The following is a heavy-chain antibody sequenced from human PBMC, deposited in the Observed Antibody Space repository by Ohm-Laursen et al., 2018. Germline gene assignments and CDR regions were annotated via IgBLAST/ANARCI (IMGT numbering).Heavy chain of an antibody. D-gene: IGHD6-19*01. Sequence: ETLSLTCAASGFTFSTYWMHWVRQAPGKGLVWVSRVNTDGTTMYAAFVKGRFTISGDNAKTTVYLQMNGLRGEDTAVYYCVRGGSGWDYWGQGTLVTVSS. CDR1: GFTFSTYW. CDR2: VNTDGTT. CDR3: VRGGSGWDY. J-gene: IGHJ4*02. V-gene: IGHV3-74*03.